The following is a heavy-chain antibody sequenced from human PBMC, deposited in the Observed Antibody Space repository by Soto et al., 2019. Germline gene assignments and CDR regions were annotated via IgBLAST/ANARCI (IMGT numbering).Heavy chain of an antibody. CDR2: ISYDGTSE. CDR1: GFTFSTYA. CDR3: PRDSGVIRYFEWLDY. Sequence: GGSLRLSCAASGFTFSTYALHWVRLAPGKGLERVAVISYDGTSEYNADSVEGRFTSSRDISKSTVYLQMNSLRAEDTAGYYCPRDSGVIRYFEWLDYWGQGTPVTVS. D-gene: IGHD3-9*01. J-gene: IGHJ4*02. V-gene: IGHV3-30-3*01.